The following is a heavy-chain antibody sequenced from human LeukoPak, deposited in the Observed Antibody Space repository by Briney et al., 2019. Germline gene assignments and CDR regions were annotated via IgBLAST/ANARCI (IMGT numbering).Heavy chain of an antibody. CDR1: GFTFSSYE. D-gene: IGHD7-27*01. CDR3: ARVYWGSGHFDI. Sequence: GGSLRLSCAASGFTFSSYEMNWVRQAPGKGLEWISYISSSGSPIYQSDSVRGRFNISRDNAKNSVYLQMNSLRAEDTAVYYCARVYWGSGHFDIWGQGTMVTVSS. V-gene: IGHV3-48*03. CDR2: ISSSGSPI. J-gene: IGHJ3*02.